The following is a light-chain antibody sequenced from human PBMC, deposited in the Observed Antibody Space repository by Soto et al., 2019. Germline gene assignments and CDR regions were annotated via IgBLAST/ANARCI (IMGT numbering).Light chain of an antibody. J-gene: IGLJ1*01. CDR3: SSYTSSSTLGGV. V-gene: IGLV2-14*01. Sequence: QSVLNQPASVSGSPGQSITISCTGTSSDVGGYNYVSWYQQHPGKAPKLMIYDVSNRPSGVSNRFSGSKSGNTASLTISGLQAENEADYYCSSYTSSSTLGGVFGTGTKAHRP. CDR2: DVS. CDR1: SSDVGGYNY.